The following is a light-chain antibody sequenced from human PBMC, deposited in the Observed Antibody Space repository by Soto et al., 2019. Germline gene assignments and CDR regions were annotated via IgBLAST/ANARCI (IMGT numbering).Light chain of an antibody. Sequence: ETVLTQSPGTLSLSPGERATLSCRGSQSVRNNYLAWYQQKPGQAPRLLISGASSRAAGIPDRFSGSGSETDFTLTISRLEPEDFAVYYCQQRSNWPRTFGQGTKVDIK. CDR3: QQRSNWPRT. V-gene: IGKV3D-20*02. J-gene: IGKJ1*01. CDR2: GAS. CDR1: QSVRNNY.